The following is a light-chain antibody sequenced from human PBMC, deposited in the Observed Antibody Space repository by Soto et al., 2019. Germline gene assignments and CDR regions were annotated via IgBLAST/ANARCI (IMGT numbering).Light chain of an antibody. Sequence: QSALTQPPSASGSPGQSVTISCTGTSSDVGGYNYVSWYQQHPGKAPKVIIYEVSKRPSGVPDRFSGSKSGSTASLTVSGLQAEDEADDYCSSYAGTNIFVFGTGTKLTVL. CDR2: EVS. CDR1: SSDVGGYNY. V-gene: IGLV2-8*01. CDR3: SSYAGTNIFV. J-gene: IGLJ1*01.